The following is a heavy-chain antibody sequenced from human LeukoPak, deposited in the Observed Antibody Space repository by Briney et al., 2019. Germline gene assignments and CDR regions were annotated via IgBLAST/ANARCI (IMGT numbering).Heavy chain of an antibody. J-gene: IGHJ3*01. D-gene: IGHD2-21*02. CDR3: VAGDWGARDSFDL. CDR1: GFTFSDHY. V-gene: IGHV3-11*04. Sequence: GGSLRLSCAASGFTFSDHYMSWIRQAPGKGLEWVAYISGSGSTIYYAASVRGRFTISRDNAKNSFFLQMSSLRAEDRSVYYCVAGDWGARDSFDLWGRGTMVTVSS. CDR2: ISGSGSTI.